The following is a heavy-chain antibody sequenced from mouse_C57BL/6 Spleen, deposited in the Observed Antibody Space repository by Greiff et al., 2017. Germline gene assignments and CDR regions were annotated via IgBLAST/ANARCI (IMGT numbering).Heavy chain of an antibody. Sequence: VQLQQSGAELVKPGASVKMSCKASGYTFTSYWITWVKQRPGQGLEWIGDIYPGSGSTNYNEKFKSKATLTVDTSSSTAYMQLSSLTSEDSAVYYCARRNDYYGSRGEGYWGQGTTLTVSS. CDR3: ARRNDYYGSRGEGY. J-gene: IGHJ2*01. CDR1: GYTFTSYW. CDR2: IYPGSGST. V-gene: IGHV1-55*01. D-gene: IGHD1-1*01.